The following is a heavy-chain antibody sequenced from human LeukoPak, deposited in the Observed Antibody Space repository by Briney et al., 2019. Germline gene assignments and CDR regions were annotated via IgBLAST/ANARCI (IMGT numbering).Heavy chain of an antibody. CDR2: TNPNCGNT. J-gene: IGHJ5*02. Sequence: ASVKVSCKASGYTFTSYDINWVRQATAQGLEWMGWTNPNCGNTGYAQKFQGRVTMTRNTSISTAYMELSSLRSEDTAVYYCARNLLLWFGESSSDCFDPWGQGTLVTVSS. CDR3: ARNLLLWFGESSSDCFDP. D-gene: IGHD3-10*01. V-gene: IGHV1-8*01. CDR1: GYTFTSYD.